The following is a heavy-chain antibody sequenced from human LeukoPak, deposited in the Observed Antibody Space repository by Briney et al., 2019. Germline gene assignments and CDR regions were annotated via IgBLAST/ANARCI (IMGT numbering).Heavy chain of an antibody. CDR1: GYSFTSYW. D-gene: IGHD2-8*01. Sequence: GESLKISCKGSGYSFTSYWIGWVRQMPGKGLEWMGIIYPDDSDSRYNPSFEGQVIISVDKSISTAYLQWSSLKASDTATYYCARHGHCTNGVCYSNYYYYMDVWGKGTTVTVSS. V-gene: IGHV5-51*01. CDR2: IYPDDSDS. CDR3: ARHGHCTNGVCYSNYYYYMDV. J-gene: IGHJ6*03.